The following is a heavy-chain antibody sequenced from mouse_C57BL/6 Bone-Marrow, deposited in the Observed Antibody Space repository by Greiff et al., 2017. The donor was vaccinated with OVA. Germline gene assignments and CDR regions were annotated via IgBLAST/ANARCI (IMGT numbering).Heavy chain of an antibody. Sequence: VQLKESGAEPVRPGASVKLSCTASGFNIKDDYMHWVKQRPEQGLEWIGWIDPENGDTEYASKFQGKATITADTSSNTAYLQLSSLTSEDTAVYYCTAPNWDYFDYWGQGTTLTVSS. CDR1: GFNIKDDY. CDR2: IDPENGDT. V-gene: IGHV14-4*01. D-gene: IGHD4-1*01. CDR3: TAPNWDYFDY. J-gene: IGHJ2*01.